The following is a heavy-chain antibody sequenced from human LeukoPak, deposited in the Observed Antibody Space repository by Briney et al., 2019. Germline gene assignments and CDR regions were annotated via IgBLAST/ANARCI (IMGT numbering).Heavy chain of an antibody. Sequence: PSEILSLTCTVSGGSISSYYWSWIRQPPGEGLEWIGYISYSGSTKYNPSLKSRVTISVDTSKNQFSLKLSSVTAADTAVYYCAREGWLSSSSSYYYYYMDVWGKGTTVTVSS. V-gene: IGHV4-59*01. J-gene: IGHJ6*03. CDR2: ISYSGST. CDR1: GGSISSYY. CDR3: AREGWLSSSSSYYYYYMDV. D-gene: IGHD6-6*01.